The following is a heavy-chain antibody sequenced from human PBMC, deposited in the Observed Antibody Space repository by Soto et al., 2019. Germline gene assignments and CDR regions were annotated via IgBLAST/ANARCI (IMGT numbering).Heavy chain of an antibody. V-gene: IGHV3-48*02. CDR2: ISSSSSTI. CDR3: ARDNPRYGHPEDY. D-gene: IGHD4-17*01. CDR1: GFTFSSYI. J-gene: IGHJ4*02. Sequence: EVQLVESGGGLVQPGGSLRLSCAASGFTFSSYIMNWVRQAPGKGLEWVSYISSSSSTIYYADSVKGRFTISRDNAKNSLYLHMNSLRDEDTAVYYCARDNPRYGHPEDYWGQGTLVTVSS.